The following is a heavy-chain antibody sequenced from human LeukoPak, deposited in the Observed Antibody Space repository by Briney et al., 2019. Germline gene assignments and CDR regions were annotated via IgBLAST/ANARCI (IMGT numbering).Heavy chain of an antibody. CDR3: ARSPPRITIFGVADDAFDI. J-gene: IGHJ3*02. Sequence: SVKVSCKASGGTFRNYAISWVRQAPEQGLEWMGGIIPIFGTANYAQKFQGRVTITTDESTGTAYMELSSLRSEDTAVYYCARSPPRITIFGVADDAFDIWGQGTMVTVSS. CDR1: GGTFRNYA. D-gene: IGHD3-3*01. V-gene: IGHV1-69*05. CDR2: IIPIFGTA.